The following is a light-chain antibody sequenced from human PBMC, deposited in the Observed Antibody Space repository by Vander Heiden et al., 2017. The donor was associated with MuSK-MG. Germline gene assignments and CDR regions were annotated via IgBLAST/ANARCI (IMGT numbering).Light chain of an antibody. CDR3: QQEDSIPST. CDR2: WAS. CDR1: QTILDRSNNKNS. V-gene: IGKV4-1*01. J-gene: IGKJ2*01. Sequence: DIVMTQSPDSLAVSLGERATLNCTSSQTILDRSNNKNSLAWFQQEPGQPPRLLIYWASTRGAGVPDRISGSGSGTGFTLTIDSLQGEDVAVYYCQQEDSIPSTFGRGTKVEIK.